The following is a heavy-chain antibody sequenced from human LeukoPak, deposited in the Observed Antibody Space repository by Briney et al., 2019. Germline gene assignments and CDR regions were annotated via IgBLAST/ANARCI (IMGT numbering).Heavy chain of an antibody. V-gene: IGHV3-53*01. CDR3: ARENNFGSGMDV. J-gene: IGHJ6*02. CDR1: GFIVSSNS. CDR2: IYSSGNT. D-gene: IGHD3-10*01. Sequence: GGSLRLSCAASGFIVSSNSMNWVRRAPGEGLQWVSVIYSSGNTYYADAVKGRFTISRDNSKNTLYLQMNSLSAEDTAVYYCARENNFGSGMDVWGQGTTVTVSS.